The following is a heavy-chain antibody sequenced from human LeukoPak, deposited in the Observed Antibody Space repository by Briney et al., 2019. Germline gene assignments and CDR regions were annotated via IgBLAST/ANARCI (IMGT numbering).Heavy chain of an antibody. Sequence: SETLSLTCAVSGYSVSSGYYWGWIRQPPGKGREWIGSIYHSGSTYYNPSLKSRVTISVDTSKNQFSLKLSSVTAADTAVYYCARDRLARVRGVHLDYWGQGTLVTVSS. J-gene: IGHJ4*02. CDR3: ARDRLARVRGVHLDY. CDR1: GYSVSSGYY. D-gene: IGHD3-10*01. V-gene: IGHV4-38-2*02. CDR2: IYHSGST.